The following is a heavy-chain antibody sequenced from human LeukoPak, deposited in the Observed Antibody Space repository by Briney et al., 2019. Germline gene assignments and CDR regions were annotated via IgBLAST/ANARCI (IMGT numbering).Heavy chain of an antibody. J-gene: IGHJ3*02. V-gene: IGHV4-34*01. D-gene: IGHD3-22*01. CDR2: INHSGST. CDR3: ARFTMIVVVINEEQLDAFDI. Sequence: SETLSLTCAVYGGSFSGYYWSWIRQPPGKGLEWIGEINHSGSTNYNPSLKSRVTISVDTSKNQFSLKLGSVTAADTAVYYCARFTMIVVVINEEQLDAFDIWGQGTMVTVSS. CDR1: GGSFSGYY.